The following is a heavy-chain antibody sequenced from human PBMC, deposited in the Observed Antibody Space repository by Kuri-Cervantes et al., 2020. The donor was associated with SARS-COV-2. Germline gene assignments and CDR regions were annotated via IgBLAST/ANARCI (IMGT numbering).Heavy chain of an antibody. V-gene: IGHV1-2*02. CDR3: ARPMYSGGYYGGWGTFDY. Sequence: ASVKVSCKASGYTFTGYYMHWVRQAPGQGLEWMGWINPNSGGTNYAQKFQGRVTMTRDTSISTAYMELSRLRSDDTAVYYCARPMYSGGYYGGWGTFDYWGQGTLVTVSS. CDR2: INPNSGGT. J-gene: IGHJ4*02. D-gene: IGHD1-26*01. CDR1: GYTFTGYY.